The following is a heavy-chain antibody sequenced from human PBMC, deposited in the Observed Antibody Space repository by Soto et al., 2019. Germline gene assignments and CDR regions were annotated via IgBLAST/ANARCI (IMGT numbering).Heavy chain of an antibody. CDR1: GGSISSSGDC. CDR2: IYHSGST. V-gene: IGHV4-30-2*01. CDR3: ARASTTVTTLDY. D-gene: IGHD4-17*01. Sequence: PSETLSLTCTVSGGSISSSGDCWSWIRQPPGKGLEWIGYIYHSGSTYYNPSPKSRVTISVDRSKNQFSLKLSSVTAADTAVYYCARASTTVTTLDYWGQGTLVTVS. J-gene: IGHJ4*02.